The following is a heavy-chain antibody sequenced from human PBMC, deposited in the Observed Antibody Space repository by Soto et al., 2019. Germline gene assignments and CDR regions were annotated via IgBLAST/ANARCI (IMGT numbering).Heavy chain of an antibody. Sequence: EVKLVESGGGLVQPGGSLRLSCAASGFSLSTYSMNWVRQAPGQWLECLSYISSSTKTIFYADSVKGRFTISRDSANNSLYLQMNSLRDEDTAVYFCARGLGWRRGPFDCWGQGTLVAVSP. CDR2: ISSSTKTI. J-gene: IGHJ4*02. CDR1: GFSLSTYS. D-gene: IGHD2-21*01. V-gene: IGHV3-48*02. CDR3: ARGLGWRRGPFDC.